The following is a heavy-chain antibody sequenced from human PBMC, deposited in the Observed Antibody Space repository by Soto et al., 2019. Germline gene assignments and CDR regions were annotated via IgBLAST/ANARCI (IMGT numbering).Heavy chain of an antibody. CDR2: IRSKAYGGTT. CDR1: GFTFGDYA. Sequence: AGGSLRLSCTASGFTFGDYAMSWFRQAPGKGLEWVGFIRSKAYGGTTEYAASVKGRFTISRDDSKSIAYLKMNSLKTEDTAVYYCTRDRLYFYWLLGGFDYWGQGTLVTVSS. V-gene: IGHV3-49*03. J-gene: IGHJ4*02. D-gene: IGHD3-9*01. CDR3: TRDRLYFYWLLGGFDY.